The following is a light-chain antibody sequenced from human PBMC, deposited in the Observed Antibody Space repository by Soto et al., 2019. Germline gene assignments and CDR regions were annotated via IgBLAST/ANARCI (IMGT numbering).Light chain of an antibody. CDR3: AAWDDSLNGYV. Sequence: QSALTQPPSASGSPGQSVTISCTGTSSDVGGYNYVSWYQQHPGKVPKLMIYEVNKRPSGVPDRFSGSKSGNTASLTVSGLQAEDEADYYCAAWDDSLNGYVFGTGTKLTVL. CDR1: SSDVGGYNY. V-gene: IGLV2-8*01. J-gene: IGLJ1*01. CDR2: EVN.